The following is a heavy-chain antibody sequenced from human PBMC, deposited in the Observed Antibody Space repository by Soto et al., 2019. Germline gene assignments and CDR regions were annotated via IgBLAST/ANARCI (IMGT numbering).Heavy chain of an antibody. CDR2: ISGNGVNK. J-gene: IGHJ4*02. Sequence: PGGSLRLSCSASGFTFTSFAIHWVRQVPGKGLEWVAVISGNGVNKYSAESVRGRFVISRDNSKNTVELEMNSLRPEDTAIYFCARRLTKTVSALGYWGQGTLVTVSS. D-gene: IGHD2-8*01. CDR3: ARRLTKTVSALGY. CDR1: GFTFTSFA. V-gene: IGHV3-30*09.